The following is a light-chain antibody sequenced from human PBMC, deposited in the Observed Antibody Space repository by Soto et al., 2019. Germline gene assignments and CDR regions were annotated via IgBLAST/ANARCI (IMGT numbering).Light chain of an antibody. CDR2: SDD. CDR3: STWDASLSGRV. J-gene: IGLJ3*02. V-gene: IGLV1-47*02. Sequence: QSVLTQPPSASGTPGQKVTISCSGASSNIGNNFVSWYQQVPGTAPKLLIYSDDRRPSGVPDRVSGSKSGTSASLAISGLRSEDEADYYCSTWDASLSGRVFGGGTKVTVL. CDR1: SSNIGNNF.